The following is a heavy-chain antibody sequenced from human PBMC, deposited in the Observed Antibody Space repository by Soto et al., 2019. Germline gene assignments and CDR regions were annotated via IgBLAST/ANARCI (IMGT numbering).Heavy chain of an antibody. CDR2: ITWDGGST. CDR3: AKEKDRVFDY. Sequence: PGGSLRLSCAGSGFTFDDHTLHWVRQIPGKGLEWVSLITWDGGSTFYADSVKGRFTISRDNNKDFVYLQMNSLRTDDTAVYHCAKEKDRVFDYWGQGTPVTVSS. CDR1: GFTFDDHT. V-gene: IGHV3-43*01. J-gene: IGHJ4*02.